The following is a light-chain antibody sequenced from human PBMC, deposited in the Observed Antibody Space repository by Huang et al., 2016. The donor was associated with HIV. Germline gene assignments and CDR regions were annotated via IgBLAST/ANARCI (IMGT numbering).Light chain of an antibody. CDR1: QSLLYGSKNKNY. CDR3: QQYYSTPYT. J-gene: IGKJ2*01. Sequence: DIVMTQSPDSLAVSLGERVTISCKSSQSLLYGSKNKNYLAWYQQKPGQAPKLLIYWASTLESGVPDRFSGSGSGTDFTLTISSLQAEDVAVYYCQQYYSTPYTFGQGTKLEIK. CDR2: WAS. V-gene: IGKV4-1*01.